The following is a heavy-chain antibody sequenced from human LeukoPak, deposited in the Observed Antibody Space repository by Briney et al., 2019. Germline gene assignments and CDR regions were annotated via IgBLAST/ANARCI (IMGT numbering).Heavy chain of an antibody. Sequence: GGSLRLSCAASGFTFSSYAMSWVRQAPGKGLVWVSRINSDGSSTSYADSVKGRFTISRDNAKNTLYLQMNSLRAEDTAVYYCARALWGSYRYDVDYRGQGTLVTVSS. CDR3: ARALWGSYRYDVDY. J-gene: IGHJ4*02. CDR1: GFTFSSYA. V-gene: IGHV3-74*01. CDR2: INSDGSST. D-gene: IGHD3-16*02.